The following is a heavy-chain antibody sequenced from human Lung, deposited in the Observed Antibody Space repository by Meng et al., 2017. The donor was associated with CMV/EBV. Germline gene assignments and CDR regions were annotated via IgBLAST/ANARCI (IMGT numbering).Heavy chain of an antibody. J-gene: IGHJ4*02. CDR2: IIHIFGTA. D-gene: IGHD2-2*03. Sequence: GTLSSYAISWVRQAPGQGIEWMGEIIHIFGTANYAQKFQGRVTITTDESTSTAYMELSSLRSEDTAVYYCARGGGYCSSTSCYYFDYWGQGTLVTVSS. CDR3: ARGGGYCSSTSCYYFDY. V-gene: IGHV1-69*05. CDR1: GTLSSYA.